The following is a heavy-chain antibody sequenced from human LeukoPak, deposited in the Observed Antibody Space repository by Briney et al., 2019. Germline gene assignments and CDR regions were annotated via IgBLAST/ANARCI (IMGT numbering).Heavy chain of an antibody. J-gene: IGHJ5*02. D-gene: IGHD6-19*01. CDR2: INPKSGGT. CDR1: GYTFTGYY. CDR3: ARDVLAVAATVLFDP. Sequence: ASVKVSCKASGYTFTGYYMHWVRQAPGQGVEWMGRINPKSGGTNYAQKFQARLTMAWDTSVSTAYMELSRLRSDDTAVYYCARDVLAVAATVLFDPWGQGTLVTVSS. V-gene: IGHV1-2*06.